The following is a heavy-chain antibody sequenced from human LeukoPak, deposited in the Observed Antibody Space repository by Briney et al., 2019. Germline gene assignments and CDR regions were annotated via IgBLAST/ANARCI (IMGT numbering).Heavy chain of an antibody. J-gene: IGHJ4*02. V-gene: IGHV3-33*08. CDR2: MWFDGSIK. Sequence: GRSLRLSCRASGFSFSSYGMHWVRQAPGKGLEWVAVMWFDGSIKYYADSVKGRFTISRDNSKNTLFLQMDTLRAEDTAVYYCARDSSLPDSSGYYDYWGQGTQVTVSS. CDR3: ARDSSLPDSSGYYDY. D-gene: IGHD3-22*01. CDR1: GFSFSSYG.